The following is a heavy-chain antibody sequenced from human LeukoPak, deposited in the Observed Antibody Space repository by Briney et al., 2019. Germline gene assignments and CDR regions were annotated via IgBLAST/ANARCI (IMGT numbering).Heavy chain of an antibody. V-gene: IGHV4-59*08. Sequence: PSETLSLTCTVSGGSISNYYWSWIRQPPGKELEWIEYIYYSGNTNYNPSLGSRVTISLDTSKNHLSLRLTSVTAADTAIYYCARHPPRGQLGAAFDIWGQGTMVTVSS. D-gene: IGHD3-16*01. CDR1: GGSISNYY. J-gene: IGHJ3*02. CDR2: IYYSGNT. CDR3: ARHPPRGQLGAAFDI.